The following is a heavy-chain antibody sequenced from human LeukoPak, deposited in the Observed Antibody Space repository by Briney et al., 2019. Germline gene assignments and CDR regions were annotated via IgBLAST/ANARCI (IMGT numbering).Heavy chain of an antibody. Sequence: ASVKVSCKASGYTFTGYYIHWVRQAPGQGLEWLGCINPDSGSTNYAQKFQGRVTMTRDTSISTAYMELSRLRSDDTAVYYCARSSPASYWGQGTLVTVSS. CDR3: ARSSPASY. D-gene: IGHD6-13*01. CDR1: GYTFTGYY. CDR2: INPDSGST. V-gene: IGHV1-2*02. J-gene: IGHJ4*02.